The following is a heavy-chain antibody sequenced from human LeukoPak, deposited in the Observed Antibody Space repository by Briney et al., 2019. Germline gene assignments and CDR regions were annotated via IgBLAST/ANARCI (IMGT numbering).Heavy chain of an antibody. CDR1: GFILSSYW. D-gene: IGHD6-13*01. J-gene: IGHJ4*02. CDR2: IKEGTTET. CDR3: ARDQDSSSWFGSDY. Sequence: GGSLRLSCAASGFILSSYWMSWVRQAPGKGLEWVASIKEGTTETYYVDSVKGRFTISRDNAKNSLYLQMNSLRDEDTAVYYCARDQDSSSWFGSDYWGQGTLVTVSS. V-gene: IGHV3-7*01.